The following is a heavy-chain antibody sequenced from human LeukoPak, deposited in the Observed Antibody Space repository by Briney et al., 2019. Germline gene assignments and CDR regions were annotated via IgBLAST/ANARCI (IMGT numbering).Heavy chain of an antibody. Sequence: PSETLSLTCTVSSNSISSGYYWGWIRQPPGKGLEWIGSIYYSGSTYYNPSLKSRVTISLDTSTNQFSLKLSSVTAADTAVYYCARIIAARPDYWGQGTLVTVSS. V-gene: IGHV4-38-2*02. D-gene: IGHD6-6*01. CDR1: SNSISSGYY. J-gene: IGHJ4*02. CDR3: ARIIAARPDY. CDR2: IYYSGST.